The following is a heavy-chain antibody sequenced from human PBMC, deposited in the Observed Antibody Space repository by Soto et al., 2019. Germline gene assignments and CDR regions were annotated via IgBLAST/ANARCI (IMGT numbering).Heavy chain of an antibody. CDR1: GGSISSSSYY. CDR3: EGRIGFSFDY. V-gene: IGHV4-39*01. CDR2: ISSSGST. Sequence: QLQLQESGPGLVKPSETLSLTCTVSGGSISSSSYYWGWIRQPPGKGLEWIGSISSSGSTYYKPSLHSRFAMSVDTSKNQSSIKLASLTAADTAVYYCEGRIGFSFDYWGQGTLVIVCS. D-gene: IGHD3-10*01. J-gene: IGHJ4*02.